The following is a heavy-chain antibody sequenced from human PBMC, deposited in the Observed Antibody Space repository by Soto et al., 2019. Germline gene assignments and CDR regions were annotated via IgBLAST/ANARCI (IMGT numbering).Heavy chain of an antibody. CDR2: ISSSSSYM. D-gene: IGHD1-26*01. CDR1: GFTFSSYS. V-gene: IGHV3-21*06. J-gene: IGHJ6*02. Sequence: PGGSLRLSCAASGFTFSSYSMNWVRQAPGKGLEWVTYISSSSSYMYYADSVKGRFTISRDNAKNSLYLQMNSLRAEDTAVYYCARGESGVWGQGTTVTVSS. CDR3: ARGESGV.